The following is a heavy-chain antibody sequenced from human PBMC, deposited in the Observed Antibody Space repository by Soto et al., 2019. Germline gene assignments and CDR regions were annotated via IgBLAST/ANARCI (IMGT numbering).Heavy chain of an antibody. D-gene: IGHD4-17*01. V-gene: IGHV4-59*08. Sequence: SETLSLTCTFSGFSISSYYWSWIRQPPGKGLEWIGYIYYSGSTNYNPSLKSRVTISVDTSKNQFSLKLSSVTAADTAVYYCARRYGPGFDYWGQGTLVTVS. CDR1: GFSISSYY. J-gene: IGHJ4*02. CDR3: ARRYGPGFDY. CDR2: IYYSGST.